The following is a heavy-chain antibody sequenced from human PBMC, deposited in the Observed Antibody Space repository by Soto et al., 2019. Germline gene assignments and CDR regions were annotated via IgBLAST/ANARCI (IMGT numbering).Heavy chain of an antibody. Sequence: QVQLQESGPGLVKPSETLSLICTVSGGSISTYYWSWIRQPPGRGLEWIGYIHKAENTNYNPSLKSRVTISVDTSKSRFSLKLNSVTAADTAIYYCARDSGFLTSDAFDLWGQGTVVTVSS. V-gene: IGHV4-59*01. CDR1: GGSISTYY. CDR3: ARDSGFLTSDAFDL. J-gene: IGHJ3*01. D-gene: IGHD5-12*01. CDR2: IHKAENT.